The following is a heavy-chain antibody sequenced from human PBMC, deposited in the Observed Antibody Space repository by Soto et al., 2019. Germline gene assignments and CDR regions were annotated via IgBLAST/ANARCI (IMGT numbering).Heavy chain of an antibody. CDR1: GYSISSGSY. CDR2: ICHGGTT. CDR3: ARVHVMVVAGSTFDY. Sequence: SETLSLTCTVSGYSISSGSYWPWIRQPPGKGPEWIASICHGGTTFYNPSLKSRITISVDTSNNQFSLKLTSVTAADTAVYYCARVHVMVVAGSTFDYWGHGTLVTVSS. J-gene: IGHJ4*01. D-gene: IGHD6-19*01. V-gene: IGHV4-38-2*02.